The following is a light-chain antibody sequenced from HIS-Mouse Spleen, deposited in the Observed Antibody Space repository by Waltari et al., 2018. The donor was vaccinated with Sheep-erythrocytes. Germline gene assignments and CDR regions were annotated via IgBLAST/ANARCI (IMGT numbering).Light chain of an antibody. CDR1: SSDVGGYNY. CDR3: SSYAGSNNYV. CDR2: EVS. Sequence: QSALTQPPSASGSPGQSVTISCPGTSSDVGGYNYVSWYQQHPGKAPKLMIYEVSKRPSGVPDRFSGSKSGTTASLTVSGLQAEDEADYYCSSYAGSNNYVFGTGTKVTVL. V-gene: IGLV2-8*01. J-gene: IGLJ1*01.